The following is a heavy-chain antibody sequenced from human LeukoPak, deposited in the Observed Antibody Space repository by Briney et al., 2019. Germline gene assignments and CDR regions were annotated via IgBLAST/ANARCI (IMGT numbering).Heavy chain of an antibody. Sequence: GASVKVSCKASGYTFTSYYMHWVRQAPGQGLEWMGIINPSGGSTSYAQKFQGRVTMTRDTSTSTVYMELSSLRSEDTAVYYCARDRCSSTSCHYYYYMDVWGKGTTVTVSS. CDR1: GYTFTSYY. J-gene: IGHJ6*03. D-gene: IGHD2-2*01. CDR2: INPSGGST. V-gene: IGHV1-46*01. CDR3: ARDRCSSTSCHYYYYMDV.